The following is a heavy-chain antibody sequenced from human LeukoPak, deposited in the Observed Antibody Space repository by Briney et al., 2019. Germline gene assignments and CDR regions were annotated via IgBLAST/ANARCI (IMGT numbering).Heavy chain of an antibody. D-gene: IGHD3-9*01. J-gene: IGHJ6*02. CDR3: ARPSESGGSVFDPLRLDV. V-gene: IGHV1-69*04. CDR2: IIPILGTT. CDR1: GGTFSEHA. Sequence: ASVKVPCKASGGTFSEHAITWLRQAPGQGLEWMGRIIPILGTTYYAQNSQGRVTITADKSTSTVYMEVSSLRSEDTAVYYCARPSESGGSVFDPLRLDVWGQGTTVTVSS.